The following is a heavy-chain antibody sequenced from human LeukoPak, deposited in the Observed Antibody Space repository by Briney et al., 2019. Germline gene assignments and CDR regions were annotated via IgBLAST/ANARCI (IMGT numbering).Heavy chain of an antibody. CDR2: IYYSGST. Sequence: PSETLSLTCTVSGGSISSSRYYWGWIRQPPGKGLEWIGSIYYSGSTYYNPSLKSRVIVSSDSSKNQFSLKLSSVTAADTAVYYCARAGPSRSYDYVWGSYDYWGQGTLVTVSS. CDR3: ARAGPSRSYDYVWGSYDY. V-gene: IGHV4-39*07. D-gene: IGHD3-16*01. CDR1: GGSISSSRYY. J-gene: IGHJ4*02.